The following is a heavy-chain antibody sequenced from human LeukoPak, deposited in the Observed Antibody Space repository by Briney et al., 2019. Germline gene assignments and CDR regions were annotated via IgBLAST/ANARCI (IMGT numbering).Heavy chain of an antibody. CDR3: ARGRFGSSWPKRRYYYYYMDV. V-gene: IGHV4-34*01. CDR2: INHSGST. D-gene: IGHD6-13*01. Sequence: PSETLSLTCAVYGGSFSGYYWSWLRQPPGKGLEWIGEINHSGSTNYNPSLKSRVTISVDTSKNQISLKLSSVTAADTAVYYCARGRFGSSWPKRRYYYYYMDVWGKGTTVTISS. CDR1: GGSFSGYY. J-gene: IGHJ6*03.